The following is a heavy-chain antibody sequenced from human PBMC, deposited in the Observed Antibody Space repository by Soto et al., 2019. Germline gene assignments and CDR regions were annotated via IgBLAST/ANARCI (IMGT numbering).Heavy chain of an antibody. Sequence: EVQLLESGGGLVQPGGSLRISCAASGFTFSSYAMSWVRQAPGKGLEWVSAISGSGGSTYYADSVKGRFTISRDNSKNTLRLQMNSLRGEDTDVYYCAKAGYCSSTSGQSFRTHDYWGQGTLVTVS. V-gene: IGHV3-23*01. J-gene: IGHJ4*02. CDR3: AKAGYCSSTSGQSFRTHDY. CDR1: GFTFSSYA. D-gene: IGHD2-2*01. CDR2: ISGSGGST.